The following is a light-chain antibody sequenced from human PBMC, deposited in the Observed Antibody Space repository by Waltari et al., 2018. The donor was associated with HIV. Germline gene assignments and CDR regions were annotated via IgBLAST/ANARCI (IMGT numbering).Light chain of an antibody. CDR1: SSNIAAGYD. Sequence: QSVLTPPPSVSAAPGQRVTISCPGSSSNIAAGYDVHSSQQLPGTAPKLLIYGNSSRPSGVPDRFSGSKSGTSASLAITGLQAEDEADYYCQSYDSSLSGSEVFGGGTKLTVL. CDR3: QSYDSSLSGSEV. CDR2: GNS. V-gene: IGLV1-40*01. J-gene: IGLJ2*01.